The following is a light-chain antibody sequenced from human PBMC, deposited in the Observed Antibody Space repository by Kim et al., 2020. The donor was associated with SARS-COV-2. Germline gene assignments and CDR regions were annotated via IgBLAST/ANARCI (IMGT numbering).Light chain of an antibody. CDR3: QAWDSSVV. Sequence: SYELTQPPSVSVSPGQTASITCSGDKMGDKYACWYQQKPGQSPVLVIYYDSKRPSGIPERFSGSNSGNTATLTISGAQAMDEADYYCQAWDSSVVFGGGT. CDR2: YDS. J-gene: IGLJ2*01. CDR1: KMGDKY. V-gene: IGLV3-1*01.